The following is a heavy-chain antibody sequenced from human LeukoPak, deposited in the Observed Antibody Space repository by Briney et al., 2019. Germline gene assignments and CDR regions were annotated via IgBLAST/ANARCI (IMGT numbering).Heavy chain of an antibody. CDR3: ARDRWHCRVNCDSVYYFALDV. V-gene: IGHV1-3*01. J-gene: IGHJ6*02. D-gene: IGHD2-15*01. Sequence: ASVKVSCKGSGYTFTNYAIHWVRQAPGQSLEWLGWINPGNGDTKYSQDFQGRVTINTDTSAATAYVELNSLTSEDTAVYYCARDRWHCRVNCDSVYYFALDVWGQGTTVTVSS. CDR1: GYTFTNYA. CDR2: INPGNGDT.